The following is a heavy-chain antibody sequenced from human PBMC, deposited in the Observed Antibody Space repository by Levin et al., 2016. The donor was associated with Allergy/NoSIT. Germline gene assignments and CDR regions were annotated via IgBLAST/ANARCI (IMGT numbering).Heavy chain of an antibody. V-gene: IGHV4-4*07. CDR3: ARGRPYCSSTSCYGAYYYYGMDV. CDR2: IYTSGST. D-gene: IGHD2-2*01. J-gene: IGHJ6*02. Sequence: SETLSLTCTVSGGSISSYYWSWIRQPAGKGLEWIGRIYTSGSTNCNPSLKSRVTMSVDTSKNQFSLKLSSVTAADTAVYYCARGRPYCSSTSCYGAYYYYGMDVWGQGTTVTVSS. CDR1: GGSISSYY.